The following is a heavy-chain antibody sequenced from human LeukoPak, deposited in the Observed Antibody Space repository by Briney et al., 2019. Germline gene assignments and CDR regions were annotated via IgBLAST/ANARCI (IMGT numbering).Heavy chain of an antibody. Sequence: GGSLRLYCAASGFTFSSYSMNWVRQAPGKGLEGVSSISSSSSYIYYADSVKGRFTISRDNAKNSLYLQMNSLRAEDTAVYCCARRYSGSYGAFDIWGQGTMVTVSS. V-gene: IGHV3-21*01. CDR2: ISSSSSYI. D-gene: IGHD1-26*01. J-gene: IGHJ3*02. CDR1: GFTFSSYS. CDR3: ARRYSGSYGAFDI.